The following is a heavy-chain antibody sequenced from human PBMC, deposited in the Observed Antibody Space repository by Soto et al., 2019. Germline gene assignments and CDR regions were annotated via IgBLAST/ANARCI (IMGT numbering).Heavy chain of an antibody. CDR3: ARDHNYVGSGSYYNTGNWFDP. J-gene: IGHJ5*02. Sequence: ASVKVSCKASGYTFTSYGISWVRQAPGQGLEWMGWISAYNGNTNYAQKLQGRVTMTTDTSTSTAYMELRSLRSDDTAVYYCARDHNYVGSGSYYNTGNWFDPWGQGTLVTVSS. D-gene: IGHD3-10*01. CDR1: GYTFTSYG. V-gene: IGHV1-18*01. CDR2: ISAYNGNT.